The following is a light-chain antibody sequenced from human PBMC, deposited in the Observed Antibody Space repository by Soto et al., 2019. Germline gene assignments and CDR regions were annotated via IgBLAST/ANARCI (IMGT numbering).Light chain of an antibody. Sequence: EIVLTQSPGTLSLSPGERATLSCRASESVTSSYLARYQHKPGQAPRLLIYGASSRATGIPDRFSGSGSGTDFTLTISRLEPEDFAVYYCQQYGRSPRTFGQGTKVEIK. V-gene: IGKV3-20*01. CDR3: QQYGRSPRT. CDR1: ESVTSSY. CDR2: GAS. J-gene: IGKJ1*01.